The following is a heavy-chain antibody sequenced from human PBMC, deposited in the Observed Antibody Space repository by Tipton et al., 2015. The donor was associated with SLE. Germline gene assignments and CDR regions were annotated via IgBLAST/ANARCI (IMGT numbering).Heavy chain of an antibody. V-gene: IGHV3-43*01. CDR1: GFTVSSNY. CDR3: AKDTAGAFDY. Sequence: QLVQSGGGLIQPGGSLRLSCAASGFTVSSNYMTWVRQAPGKGLEWVSLISWDGGNTYYADSVKGRFTISRDNSKNSLYLQMNSLRTEDTALYYCAKDTAGAFDYWGQGTLVTVSS. J-gene: IGHJ4*02. CDR2: ISWDGGNT.